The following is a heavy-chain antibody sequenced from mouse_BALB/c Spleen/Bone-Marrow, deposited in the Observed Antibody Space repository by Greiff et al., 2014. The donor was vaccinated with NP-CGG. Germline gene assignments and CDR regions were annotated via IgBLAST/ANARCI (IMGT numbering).Heavy chain of an antibody. CDR1: GYTLTSNG. Sequence: QVQLKESGAELVRPGASVKRSCKASGYTLTSNGLNWGKKSPGQGLEGIGNIYPSDSYTNYNQKFKDKAKLTVDKSSTTAYMQLSSPTSEDSAVYYCTRGGSSPYYFDYWGQGSTLTVSS. V-gene: IGHV1-69*02. CDR3: TRGGSSPYYFDY. CDR2: IYPSDSYT. J-gene: IGHJ2*01. D-gene: IGHD1-1*01.